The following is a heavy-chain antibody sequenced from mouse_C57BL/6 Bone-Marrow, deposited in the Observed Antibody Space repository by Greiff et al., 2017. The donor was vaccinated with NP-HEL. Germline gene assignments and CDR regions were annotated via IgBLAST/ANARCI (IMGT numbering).Heavy chain of an antibody. CDR1: GFTFSDYY. D-gene: IGHD3-2*01. V-gene: IGHV5-12*01. Sequence: EVQLVESGGGLVQPGGSLKLSCAASGFTFSDYYMYWVRQTPEKRLEWVAYISTGGGSTYYHDTVKGRFTISRDNAKNTLYLQMSRLTSEDTAMYYCARHGETIKWFAYWGQGTLVTVSA. J-gene: IGHJ3*01. CDR2: ISTGGGST. CDR3: ARHGETIKWFAY.